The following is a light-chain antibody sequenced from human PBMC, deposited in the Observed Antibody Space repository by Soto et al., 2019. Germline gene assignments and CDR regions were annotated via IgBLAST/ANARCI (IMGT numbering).Light chain of an antibody. J-gene: IGKJ1*01. V-gene: IGKV3-20*01. CDR3: QQYGSLSWT. Sequence: EIVLTQSPGTLSLSPGERATLSSRASQNVDSNYLAWYQQKPGQAPRIIIFGASGRATGIPDRFSGSGSGTDFTLTISRLEPEDFAVYYCQQYGSLSWTFGQGTKVEIK. CDR1: QNVDSNY. CDR2: GAS.